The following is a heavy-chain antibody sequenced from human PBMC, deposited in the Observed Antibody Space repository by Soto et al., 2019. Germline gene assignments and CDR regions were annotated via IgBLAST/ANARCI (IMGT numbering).Heavy chain of an antibody. J-gene: IGHJ5*02. CDR1: GFTFSSYS. V-gene: IGHV3-21*01. CDR2: ISSSSSYI. CDR3: AIAQPGYGYAYGLGS. D-gene: IGHD5-18*01. Sequence: EVQLVESGGGLVKPGGSLRLSCAASGFTFSSYSMNWVRQAPGKGLEWVSSISSSSSYIHYADSVKGRFTISRDNAKKSLYLQLNSLRAADTAVYYCAIAQPGYGYAYGLGSWGQGTLVTVSS.